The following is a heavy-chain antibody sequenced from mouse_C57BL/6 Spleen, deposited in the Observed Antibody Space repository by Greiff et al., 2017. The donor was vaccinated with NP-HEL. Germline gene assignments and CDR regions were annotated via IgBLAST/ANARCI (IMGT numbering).Heavy chain of an antibody. J-gene: IGHJ3*01. CDR1: GFSLTSYG. V-gene: IGHV2-2*01. Sequence: QVQLKQSGPGLVQPSPCLSITCTASGFSLTSYGVHWVRQSPGKGLEWLGVICSGGSTDYYAAFISRLSISKNNYKSQGFFKMNSLQADDTAIYYCASHYGSSYRWFAYWGQGTLVTVSA. CDR3: ASHYGSSYRWFAY. CDR2: ICSGGST. D-gene: IGHD1-1*01.